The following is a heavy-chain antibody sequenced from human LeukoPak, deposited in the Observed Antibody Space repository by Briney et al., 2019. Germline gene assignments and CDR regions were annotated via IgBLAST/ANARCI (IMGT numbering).Heavy chain of an antibody. Sequence: GGSLRLSCAVSGFTFGDDYMSWIPQAPGQGLEWVSYISNSGGYTNYADSVAGRFTISRDNAENSLYLQMNSLRAEDTAVYYCARSRGAGPGAYFDYWGQGTLVTVTS. CDR2: ISNSGGYT. V-gene: IGHV3-11*03. J-gene: IGHJ4*02. CDR3: ARSRGAGPGAYFDY. CDR1: GFTFGDDY. D-gene: IGHD6-19*01.